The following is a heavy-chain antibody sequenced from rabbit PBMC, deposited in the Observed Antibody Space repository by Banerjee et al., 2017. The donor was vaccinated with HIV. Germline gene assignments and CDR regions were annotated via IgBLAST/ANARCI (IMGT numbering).Heavy chain of an antibody. CDR3: ARDASSSGYFFYRLDL. CDR2: IDPGFGNT. D-gene: IGHD1-1*01. CDR1: GFDFSSYW. J-gene: IGHJ3*01. V-gene: IGHV1S40*01. Sequence: QSLEESGGGLVQPGGSLTLTCTVSGFDFSSYWMSWVRQAPGKGLEWIGYIDPGFGNTFYASWVKGRFTISKPSSTTVTLQMTSLTAADTATYFCARDASSSGYFFYRLDLWGQGTLVTVS.